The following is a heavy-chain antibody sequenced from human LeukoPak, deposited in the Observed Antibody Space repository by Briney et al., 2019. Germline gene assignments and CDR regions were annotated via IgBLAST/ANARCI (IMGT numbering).Heavy chain of an antibody. Sequence: RGRSLRLYCSDSGFARSSCRLDWVRHAPGKELEWVSSISSTSSYIYYADSVKGRFTISRDNAKNSLYLQMNSLRAEDTAVYCCALEYTYYMDVWGKGTTVTVSS. V-gene: IGHV3-21*01. J-gene: IGHJ6*03. D-gene: IGHD3-3*01. CDR1: GFARSSCR. CDR2: ISSTSSYI. CDR3: ALEYTYYMDV.